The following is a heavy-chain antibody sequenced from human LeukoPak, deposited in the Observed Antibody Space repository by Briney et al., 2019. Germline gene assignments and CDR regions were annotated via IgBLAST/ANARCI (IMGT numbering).Heavy chain of an antibody. J-gene: IGHJ5*02. CDR2: INPNSGGT. CDR3: ASSSPIWFGELSVNWFDP. V-gene: IGHV1-2*02. CDR1: GYTFTGYY. Sequence: ASVKVSCKASGYTFTGYYMHWVRQAPGQGLEWMGWINPNSGGTNYAQKFQGRVTMTRDTSISKDYMELSRLRSDDTAVYYCASSSPIWFGELSVNWFDPWGQGTLVTVSS. D-gene: IGHD3-10*01.